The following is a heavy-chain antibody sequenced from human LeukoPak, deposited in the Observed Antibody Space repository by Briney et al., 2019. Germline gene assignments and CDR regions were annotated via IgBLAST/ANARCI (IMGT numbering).Heavy chain of an antibody. D-gene: IGHD3-22*01. CDR3: ARASTSSYYYDSSGYYPFDY. Sequence: GGSLRLSCAASGFTFSTYAMSWVRQAPGKGLEWVSAISGSGGGTYYADSVKGRFTISRHNSKNTLYLQMNSLRAEDTAVYYCARASTSSYYYDSSGYYPFDYWGQGTLVTVSS. V-gene: IGHV3-23*01. J-gene: IGHJ4*02. CDR1: GFTFSTYA. CDR2: ISGSGGGT.